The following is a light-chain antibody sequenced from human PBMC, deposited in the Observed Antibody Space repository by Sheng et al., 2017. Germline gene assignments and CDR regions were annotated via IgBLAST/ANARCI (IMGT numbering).Light chain of an antibody. Sequence: DIQMTQSPSSLSASVGDRVTITCRATQAIANSLAWYQQRAGKAPKLLLYAASRLDSGVPSRFTGGGSGTYYTLTITSLQPEDFATYYCQHYYNTPITFGEGPRWRSN. CDR2: AAS. CDR3: QHYYNTPIT. V-gene: IGKV1-NL1*01. J-gene: IGKJ4*01. CDR1: QAIANS.